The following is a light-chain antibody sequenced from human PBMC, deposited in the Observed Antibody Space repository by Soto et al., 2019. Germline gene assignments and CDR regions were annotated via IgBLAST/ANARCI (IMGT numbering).Light chain of an antibody. CDR2: DVS. Sequence: HSALTQPASVSGSPGQSITISCTGTSSDVGRYNYVSWYQQHPGKAPNLMIFDVSNRPSGVSNRFSGSKTGNTASLTISGIQADEEADYYCSSYTASRAPLVFGGGTKLTVL. CDR3: SSYTASRAPLV. J-gene: IGLJ2*01. V-gene: IGLV2-14*01. CDR1: SSDVGRYNY.